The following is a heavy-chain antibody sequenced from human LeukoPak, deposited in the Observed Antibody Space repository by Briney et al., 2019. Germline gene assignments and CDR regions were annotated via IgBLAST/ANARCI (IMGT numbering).Heavy chain of an antibody. V-gene: IGHV3-23*01. CDR1: GFTFSSYG. J-gene: IGHJ4*02. CDR2: ISGRGGST. D-gene: IGHD6-19*01. Sequence: GGSLRLSCAASGFTFSSYGMHWVRQAPGKGLEWVSGISGRGGSTYYEDSVKGRITISRDKSKNTLYLQMNSLRAEDTAVYYCAKDHGAASYSSGWYDFDYWGQGTLVTVSS. CDR3: AKDHGAASYSSGWYDFDY.